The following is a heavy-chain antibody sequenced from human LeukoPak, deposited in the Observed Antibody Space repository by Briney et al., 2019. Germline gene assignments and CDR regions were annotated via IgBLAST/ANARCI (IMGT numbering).Heavy chain of an antibody. D-gene: IGHD3-22*01. CDR3: AKDHESDGYPCLDH. CDR2: ISASGP. CDR1: GFTFSSYA. J-gene: IGHJ4*02. V-gene: IGHV3-23*01. Sequence: PGGSLRLSCAASGFTFSSYAMTWVRQAPGKGLEWVSTISASGPYYADAVRGRFTISRDNSRNTLSLQMDSLRAEDTAVYYCAKDHESDGYPCLDHWGLGTLVTVSS.